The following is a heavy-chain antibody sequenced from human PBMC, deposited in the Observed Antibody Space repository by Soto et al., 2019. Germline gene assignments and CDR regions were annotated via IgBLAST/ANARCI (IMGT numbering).Heavy chain of an antibody. CDR1: GASISSSY. D-gene: IGHD3-22*01. Sequence: SETLSLTCTVSGASISSSYWSWIRQSPGKGLEWIGYVYYSGSTNYNPSLKSRVTISVDTSKNQFSLKLSSVTAADTAVYYCARGYYDSRGQSNTFDIWGQGTMVTVSS. J-gene: IGHJ3*02. CDR2: VYYSGST. CDR3: ARGYYDSRGQSNTFDI. V-gene: IGHV4-59*01.